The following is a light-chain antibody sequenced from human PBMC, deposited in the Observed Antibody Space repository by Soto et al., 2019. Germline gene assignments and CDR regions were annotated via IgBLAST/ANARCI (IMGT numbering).Light chain of an antibody. Sequence: IQLTQSPSSLSSSVGDRVTITCRASQGISSYLAWYQQKPGKAPKLLIYKASTLKSGVPSRFSGSGSGTDFTLTISSLQPEDFATYSCQHSTTWTFGQGTKVDIK. J-gene: IGKJ1*01. CDR3: QHSTTWT. V-gene: IGKV1-9*01. CDR1: QGISSY. CDR2: KAS.